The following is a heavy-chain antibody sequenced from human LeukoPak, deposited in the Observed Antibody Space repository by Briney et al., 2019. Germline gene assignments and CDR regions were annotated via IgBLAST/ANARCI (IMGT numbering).Heavy chain of an antibody. V-gene: IGHV1-2*02. CDR1: GYTFIAYY. D-gene: IGHD3-10*01. J-gene: IGHJ4*02. CDR3: ARGVNYYGSGSYHFDY. Sequence: AASVKVSCKASGYTFIAYYMHWVRQAPGQGLEWMGWVNPNSGATNYAQKFQGRVTMTRDTSLSTVYVELTWLTSDDTAVYYCARGVNYYGSGSYHFDYWGQGTLVTVSS. CDR2: VNPNSGAT.